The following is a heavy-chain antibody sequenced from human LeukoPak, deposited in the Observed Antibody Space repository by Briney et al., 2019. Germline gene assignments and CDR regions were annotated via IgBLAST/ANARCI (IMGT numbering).Heavy chain of an antibody. V-gene: IGHV3-21*01. CDR1: RFTFSSYS. CDR2: ISSSSSYT. D-gene: IGHD3-22*01. J-gene: IGHJ4*02. Sequence: GGSLRLSCAASRFTFSSYSMNWVRQAPGKGLEWVSSISSSSSYTYYADSVKGRFTISRDNAKNSLYLQMNSLRAEDTAVYYCARDDSSGYYQDYWGQGTLVTVSS. CDR3: ARDDSSGYYQDY.